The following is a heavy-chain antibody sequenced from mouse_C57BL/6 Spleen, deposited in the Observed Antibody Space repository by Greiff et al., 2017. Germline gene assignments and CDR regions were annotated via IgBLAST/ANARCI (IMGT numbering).Heavy chain of an antibody. CDR3: ARPDYYGSIQFAY. CDR2: ISSGSSTI. Sequence: EVQLVESGGGLVKPGGSLKLSCAASGFTFSDYGMHWVRQAPEKGLEWVAYISSGSSTIYYADTVKGRFTISRDNAKNTLFLQMTSLRSEDTAMYYCARPDYYGSIQFAYWGQGTLVTVSA. D-gene: IGHD1-1*01. CDR1: GFTFSDYG. V-gene: IGHV5-17*01. J-gene: IGHJ3*01.